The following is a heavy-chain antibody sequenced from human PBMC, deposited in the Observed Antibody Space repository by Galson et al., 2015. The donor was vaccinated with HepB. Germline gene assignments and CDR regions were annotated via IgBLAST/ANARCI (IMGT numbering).Heavy chain of an antibody. CDR3: ARDGKYDFWSGYYLSRRGMDV. CDR1: GYTFTSYG. Sequence: SVKVSCKASGYTFTSYGISWVRQAPGQGLEWKGWISAYNGNTNYAQKLQGRVTMTTDTSTSTAYMELRSLRSDDTAVYYCARDGKYDFWSGYYLSRRGMDVWGQGTTVTVSS. J-gene: IGHJ6*02. V-gene: IGHV1-18*04. CDR2: ISAYNGNT. D-gene: IGHD3-3*01.